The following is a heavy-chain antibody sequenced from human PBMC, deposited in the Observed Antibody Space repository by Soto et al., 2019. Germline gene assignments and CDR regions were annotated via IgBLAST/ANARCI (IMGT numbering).Heavy chain of an antibody. V-gene: IGHV3-21*06. CDR1: GFTFTRYS. Sequence: PGGSLRLSCAASGFTFTRYSMNWVRQAPGKGLEWVSSISSTTNYIYYGDSMKGRFTISRDNAKNSLYLEMNSLRAEDTAVYYCARESEDLTSNFDYWGQGTLVTVSS. J-gene: IGHJ4*02. CDR3: ARESEDLTSNFDY. CDR2: ISSTTNYI.